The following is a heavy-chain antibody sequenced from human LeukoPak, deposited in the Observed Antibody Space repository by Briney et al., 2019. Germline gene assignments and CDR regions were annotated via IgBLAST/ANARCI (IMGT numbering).Heavy chain of an antibody. CDR3: ARGNYDLQYSFDI. J-gene: IGHJ3*02. Sequence: GGSLRLSCAASGFTVSSNFMSWVRRAPGKGLEWVSVIYSGGSTYYADSVKGRFTFSRDTSKNTLYLQMNSLTAEDTAVYYCARGNYDLQYSFDIWGQGTMVTVSS. D-gene: IGHD3-22*01. CDR2: IYSGGST. V-gene: IGHV3-53*01. CDR1: GFTVSSNF.